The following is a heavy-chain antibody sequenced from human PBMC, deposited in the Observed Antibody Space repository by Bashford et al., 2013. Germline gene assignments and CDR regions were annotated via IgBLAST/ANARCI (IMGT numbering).Heavy chain of an antibody. CDR2: VYYTGST. V-gene: IGHV4-61*05. Sequence: SETLSLTCTVSGDSGSSSRDFWGWIRQPPGRGLEYIGYVYYTGSTNYNPSLKSRVSISVDTSKNQFSLKLGSATAADTAVYYCASLTTIRGVTLYYAMDVWGQGTPVTVSS. J-gene: IGHJ6*02. CDR1: GDSGSSSRDF. CDR3: ASLTTIRGVTLYYAMDV. D-gene: IGHD3-10*01.